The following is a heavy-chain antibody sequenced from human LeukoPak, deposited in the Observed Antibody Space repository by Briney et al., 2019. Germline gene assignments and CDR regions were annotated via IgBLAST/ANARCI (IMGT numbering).Heavy chain of an antibody. J-gene: IGHJ6*03. CDR3: ARDSNPYYYYMDV. CDR2: ISWNSGSI. Sequence: GGSLRLSCEASGFTFDNHAKHWVRQAPGKGLEWVSGISWNSGSIAYADSVKGRFTISRNNAKNSLYLQMNSLRAEDTAVYFCARDSNPYYYYMDVWGKGTTVTISS. CDR1: GFTFDNHA. V-gene: IGHV3-9*01.